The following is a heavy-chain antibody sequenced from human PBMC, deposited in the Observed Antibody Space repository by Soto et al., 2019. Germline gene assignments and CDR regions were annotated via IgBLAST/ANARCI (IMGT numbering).Heavy chain of an antibody. CDR2: IKSKTDGGRG. J-gene: IGHJ6*02. CDR1: GFTFSNAW. D-gene: IGHD1-20*01. V-gene: IGHV3-15*01. Sequence: EVQLVESGGGLVKPGGSLRLSCAASGFTFSNAWMSWVRQAPGKGLGWVGRIKSKTDGGRGDYAGPVKGRFTVSGADSKNTLYLQKNSLKTQDTAVYYCTTVNRISGAYYGMDVWGQGTTVTVSS. CDR3: TTVNRISGAYYGMDV.